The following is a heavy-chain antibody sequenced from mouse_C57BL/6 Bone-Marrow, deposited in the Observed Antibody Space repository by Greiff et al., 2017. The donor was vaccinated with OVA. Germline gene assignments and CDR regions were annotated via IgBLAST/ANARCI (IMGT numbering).Heavy chain of an antibody. D-gene: IGHD3-3*01. J-gene: IGHJ2*01. CDR1: GYSFTGYY. Sequence: EVQLHQSGPELVKPGASVKISCKASGYSFTGYYMRWVKQSHGHILAWIGYIYPYNGVSSYNQKFKGTATLTVDKSSSTAYLELRSLTSEDTAVYYCARGTGFDDWGQGTTLTVSS. V-gene: IGHV1-31*01. CDR3: ARGTGFDD. CDR2: IYPYNGVS.